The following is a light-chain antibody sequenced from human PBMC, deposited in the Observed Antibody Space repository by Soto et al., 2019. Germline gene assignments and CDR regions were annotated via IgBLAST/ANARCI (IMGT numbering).Light chain of an antibody. CDR1: SGHSSYG. Sequence: QPVLTQSPSASASLGASVKLTCTLSSGHSSYGIAWHQQQPEKGLRFLMKLNSDGSHSKGDGIPDRFSGSSSGAERYLTISSLQFEDEADYYCQTWGTGIEVFGGGTKLTVL. V-gene: IGLV4-69*01. CDR2: LNSDGSH. CDR3: QTWGTGIEV. J-gene: IGLJ3*02.